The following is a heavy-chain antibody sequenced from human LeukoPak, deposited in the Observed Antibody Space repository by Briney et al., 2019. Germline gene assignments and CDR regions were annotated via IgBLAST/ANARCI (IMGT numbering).Heavy chain of an antibody. Sequence: ASVKVSCTASGYTFTSYDINWVRQATGQGLEWMGWMNPNSGNTGYAQKFQGRVTITRNTSISTAYMELSSLRSEDTAVYYCARTYYDFWSGYLYPNYYYYYMDVWGKGTTVTVSS. D-gene: IGHD3-3*01. CDR1: GYTFTSYD. V-gene: IGHV1-8*03. CDR2: MNPNSGNT. CDR3: ARTYYDFWSGYLYPNYYYYYMDV. J-gene: IGHJ6*03.